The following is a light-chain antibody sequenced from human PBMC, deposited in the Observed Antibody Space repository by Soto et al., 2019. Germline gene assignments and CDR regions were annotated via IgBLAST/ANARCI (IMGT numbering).Light chain of an antibody. CDR3: QQYNNWPWT. J-gene: IGKJ1*01. V-gene: IGKV3-15*01. CDR2: GAS. CDR1: QSVSSN. Sequence: EIVMTQSPATLSVSPGERATLSCRASQSVSSNLAWYQQKPGQAPRLLIYGASTRATGIPARFSGSWSGTEFTLTISSLPSEDFAVYYCQQYNNWPWTFGQGTKVEIK.